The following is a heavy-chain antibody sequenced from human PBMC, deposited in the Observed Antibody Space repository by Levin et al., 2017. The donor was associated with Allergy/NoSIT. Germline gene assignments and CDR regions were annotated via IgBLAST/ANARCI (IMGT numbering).Heavy chain of an antibody. Sequence: GESLKISCKGSGYTFTNYWIVWVRQMPGKGLEWMGIIHPGDSETRYSPSFEGQVTMSVDRSISTAYLQWSSLKASDTAMYYCARRPDEGLLSPAIDNWFDPWGQGTLVTVSS. V-gene: IGHV5-51*01. D-gene: IGHD1-14*01. CDR1: GYTFTNYW. CDR2: IHPGDSET. J-gene: IGHJ5*02. CDR3: ARRPDEGLLSPAIDNWFDP.